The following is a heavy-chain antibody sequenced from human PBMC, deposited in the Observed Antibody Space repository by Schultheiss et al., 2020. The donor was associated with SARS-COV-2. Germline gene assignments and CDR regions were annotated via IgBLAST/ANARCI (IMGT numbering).Heavy chain of an antibody. V-gene: IGHV3-21*05. D-gene: IGHD6-13*01. J-gene: IGHJ4*02. Sequence: GGSLRLSCAASGFTFSSYGMHWVRQAPGKGLEWVSYISSSSSYIYYADSVKGRFTISRDNAKNSLYLQMNSLRAEDTAVYYCARGIAAAGADYWGQGTLVTVSS. CDR2: ISSSSSYI. CDR1: GFTFSSYG. CDR3: ARGIAAAGADY.